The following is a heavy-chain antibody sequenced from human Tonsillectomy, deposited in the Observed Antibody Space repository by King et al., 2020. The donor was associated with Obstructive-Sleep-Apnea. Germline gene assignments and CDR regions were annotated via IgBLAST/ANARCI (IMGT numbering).Heavy chain of an antibody. CDR3: AKDLSYGSGSYYLLDT. Sequence: QVQLVESGGGVVQPGRSLRLSCVASGFSFDSFGMHWVRQTPGKGLEWLAVISFDGSDKYYADSVRGRFTVSRDNFKNTQYLQMSSLRPEDTAVYHCAKDLSYGSGSYYLLDTWGRGTLVTVSS. D-gene: IGHD3-10*01. CDR1: GFSFDSFG. J-gene: IGHJ5*02. CDR2: ISFDGSDK. V-gene: IGHV3-30*18.